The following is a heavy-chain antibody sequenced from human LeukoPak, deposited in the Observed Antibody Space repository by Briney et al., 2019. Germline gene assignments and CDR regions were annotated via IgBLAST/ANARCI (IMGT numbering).Heavy chain of an antibody. Sequence: PSETLSLTCTVSGFSISSCGYYWSWLPQGPGLGREWIVYIYHSGSTYYNPSIKSRVTISVDRSKNQFSLKLSSVTDADTAVYYCARREDYWGQGTLVTVSS. CDR2: IYHSGST. CDR3: ARREDY. D-gene: IGHD1-26*01. CDR1: GFSISSCGYY. J-gene: IGHJ4*02. V-gene: IGHV4-30-2*01.